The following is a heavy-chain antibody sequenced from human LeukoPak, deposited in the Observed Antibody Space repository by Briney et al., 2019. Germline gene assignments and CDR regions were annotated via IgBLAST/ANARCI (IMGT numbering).Heavy chain of an antibody. CDR2: INPNSGGT. J-gene: IGHJ5*02. Sequence: ASVKVSCKASGYTFTGCYMHWVRQAPGQGLEWTGWINPNSGGTNYAQKFQGRVTMTRDTSISTAYMELSRLRSDDTAVYYCASVQLGRRFGWFDPWGQGTLVTVSS. CDR1: GYTFTGCY. D-gene: IGHD7-27*01. CDR3: ASVQLGRRFGWFDP. V-gene: IGHV1-2*02.